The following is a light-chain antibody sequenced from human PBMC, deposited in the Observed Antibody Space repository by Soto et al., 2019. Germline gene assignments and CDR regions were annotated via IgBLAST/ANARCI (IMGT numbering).Light chain of an antibody. CDR1: QSVSSNY. CDR3: QQYGNLPLT. J-gene: IGKJ4*01. CDR2: GAS. Sequence: IVLTQSPGTLSLSPGGRATLSCRASQSVSSNYLAWYQQKPGQAPRVLIYGASSRATGVPDRFSGSGSGTDFTLTISRLEPEDFAVYYCQQYGNLPLTFGGGTKVEIK. V-gene: IGKV3-20*01.